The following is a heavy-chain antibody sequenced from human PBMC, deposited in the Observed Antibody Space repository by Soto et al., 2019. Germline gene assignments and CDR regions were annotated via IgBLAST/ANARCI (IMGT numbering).Heavy chain of an antibody. D-gene: IGHD1-26*01. J-gene: IGHJ4*02. CDR3: TITPSKTVGATSDY. CDR2: MNPNSGNT. CDR1: GYTFTSYD. V-gene: IGHV1-8*01. Sequence: QVQLVQSGAEVKKPGASVKVSCKASGYTFTSYDINWVRQATGQGLEWMGWMNPNSGNTGYAQKFQGRVTMTRNTSISTAYMELSSLRSDDTAVYYCTITPSKTVGATSDYWGQGTLVTVSS.